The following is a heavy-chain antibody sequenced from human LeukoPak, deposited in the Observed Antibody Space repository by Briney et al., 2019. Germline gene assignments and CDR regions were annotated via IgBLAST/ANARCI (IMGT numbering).Heavy chain of an antibody. CDR3: TRRGYYDSSGYSPFRY. V-gene: IGHV3-73*01. CDR2: IRSKANSYAT. D-gene: IGHD3-22*01. CDR1: GFTFSGSA. Sequence: GGSLRLSCAASGFTFSGSAMHWVRQASGKGLEWVGRIRSKANSYATAYAASVKGRFTISRDDSKNTAYLQMNSLKTEDTAVYYCTRRGYYDSSGYSPFRYWGQGTLVTVSS. J-gene: IGHJ4*02.